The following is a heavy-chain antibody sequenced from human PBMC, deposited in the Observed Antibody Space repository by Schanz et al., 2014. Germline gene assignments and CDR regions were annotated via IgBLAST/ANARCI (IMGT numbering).Heavy chain of an antibody. Sequence: QVQLVQSGAEVKKPGASVKVSCKASGYTFTSYGISWVRQAPGQGLEWMGWISPYNGNTNYAQKLQGRVTMTTDTATGTAYKELSRLKSDDTAVYYCARGGYSSGWYDRDIAHFDYWGQGTLVTDSS. D-gene: IGHD6-19*01. J-gene: IGHJ4*02. CDR1: GYTFTSYG. CDR2: ISPYNGNT. V-gene: IGHV1-18*01. CDR3: ARGGYSSGWYDRDIAHFDY.